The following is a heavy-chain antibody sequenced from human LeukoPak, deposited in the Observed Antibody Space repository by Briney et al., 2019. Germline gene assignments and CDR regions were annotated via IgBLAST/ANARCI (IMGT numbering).Heavy chain of an antibody. J-gene: IGHJ4*02. V-gene: IGHV6-1*01. D-gene: IGHD6-13*01. CDR1: GDSFSSNSAA. CDR2: TYHRSKWYN. CDR3: ARMTWAAAAHMFDY. Sequence: SQTLSLTCAISGDSFSSNSAAWNWIRQSPSRGPEWLGRTYHRSKWYNDYAVSVKSRITINPDTSKNQFSLQLNSVTPEDTAVYYCARMTWAAAAHMFDYWGQGTPVTVSS.